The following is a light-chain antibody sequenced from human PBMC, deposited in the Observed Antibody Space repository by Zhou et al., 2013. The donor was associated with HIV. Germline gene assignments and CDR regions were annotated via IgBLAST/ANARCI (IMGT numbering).Light chain of an antibody. J-gene: IGKJ2*01. CDR3: QQYGGSPMFT. V-gene: IGKV3-20*01. CDR1: QSVSGIY. CDR2: DAS. Sequence: EIVLTQSPGTLSLSPGERATLSCRASQSVSGIYLAWYQQKPGQAPRLLIYDASTRATGIPDRFSGSGSGTDFTLTISRLEPEDFAMYYCQQYGGSPMFTFGQGTMLEI.